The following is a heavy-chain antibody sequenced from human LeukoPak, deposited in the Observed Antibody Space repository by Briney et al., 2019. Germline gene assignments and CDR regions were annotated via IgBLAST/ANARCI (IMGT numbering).Heavy chain of an antibody. V-gene: IGHV4-39*01. CDR1: GGSISSSSYY. D-gene: IGHD3-10*01. Sequence: PETLSLTCTVSGGSISSSSYYWGWIRQPPGKGLEWIGSIYYSGSTYYNPSLKSRVTISVDTSKNQFSLKLSSVTAADTAVYYCAREVYYGSGSYPYCFDYWGQGTLVTVSS. CDR3: AREVYYGSGSYPYCFDY. J-gene: IGHJ4*02. CDR2: IYYSGST.